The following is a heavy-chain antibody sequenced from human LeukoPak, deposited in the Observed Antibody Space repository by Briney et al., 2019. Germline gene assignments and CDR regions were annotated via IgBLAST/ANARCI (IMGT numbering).Heavy chain of an antibody. Sequence: PSETLSLTCTVSGGSISSYYWNWIRQPPGKGLEWIGYIYYSGSTNYNPSLKSRVTISVDTSKKQFSLRLSSVTAADTAVYYCARGLSGYSYGYYFDYWGQGTLFTVSS. CDR1: GGSISSYY. CDR2: IYYSGST. J-gene: IGHJ4*02. CDR3: ARGLSGYSYGYYFDY. V-gene: IGHV4-59*01. D-gene: IGHD5-18*01.